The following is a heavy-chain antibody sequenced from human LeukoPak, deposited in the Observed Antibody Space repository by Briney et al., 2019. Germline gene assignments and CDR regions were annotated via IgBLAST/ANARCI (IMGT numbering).Heavy chain of an antibody. CDR1: DGSTSSGSYY. V-gene: IGHV4-39*01. CDR2: ISYSGSA. CDR3: ARQLWRLGRSDDAYPNWFDP. D-gene: IGHD3-10*01. Sequence: SETLSLTCTVSDGSTSSGSYYWGWIRQPPGKGLEWIGSISYSGSAYYNPSLKSRVTISIDTSKNQFSLRLSSVTAADTSLYYCARQLWRLGRSDDAYPNWFDPWGQGTLVTVSS. J-gene: IGHJ5*02.